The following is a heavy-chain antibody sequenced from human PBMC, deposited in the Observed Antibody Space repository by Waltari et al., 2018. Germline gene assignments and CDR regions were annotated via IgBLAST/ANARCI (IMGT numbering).Heavy chain of an antibody. CDR2: ISYDGSNK. V-gene: IGHV3-30*18. CDR1: GFTFSSYG. D-gene: IGHD5-12*01. CDR3: AKDGDGYNCDY. J-gene: IGHJ4*02. Sequence: QVQLVESGGGVVQPGRSLRLPCAASGFTFSSYGMHRVRQAPGKGLEWVAVISYDGSNKYYADSVKGRLTISRDNSKNTLYLQMNSLRAEDTAVYYCAKDGDGYNCDYWGQGTLVTVSS.